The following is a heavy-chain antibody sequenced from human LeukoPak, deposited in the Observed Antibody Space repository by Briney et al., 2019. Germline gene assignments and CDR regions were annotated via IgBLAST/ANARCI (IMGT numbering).Heavy chain of an antibody. V-gene: IGHV1-2*02. J-gene: IGHJ4*02. CDR1: GYTFTGYY. CDR3: ARAQYYYPHHYYVY. Sequence: ASVKVSCKASGYTFTGYYMNWVRQAPGQGLEWMGWINPNSGDTSYAQKFQGRVTMTRDTSISTAYMDLSRLRSDDTAVYYCARAQYYYPHHYYVYWGQGTLVTASS. D-gene: IGHD3-10*01. CDR2: INPNSGDT.